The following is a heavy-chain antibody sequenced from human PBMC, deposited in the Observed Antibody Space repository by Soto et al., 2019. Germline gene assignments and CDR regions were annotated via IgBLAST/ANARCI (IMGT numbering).Heavy chain of an antibody. CDR1: GFTFISYG. CDR2: ISYDGSNK. CDR3: AKPSGIYDSSGYWFDP. D-gene: IGHD3-22*01. V-gene: IGHV3-30*18. J-gene: IGHJ5*02. Sequence: GWSLRLSCAASGFTFISYGMHWVRQAPGKGLEWVAVISYDGSNKYYADSVKGRFTISRDNSKNMLYLQMNSLRAEDTAVYYCAKPSGIYDSSGYWFDPWGQGTLVTVSS.